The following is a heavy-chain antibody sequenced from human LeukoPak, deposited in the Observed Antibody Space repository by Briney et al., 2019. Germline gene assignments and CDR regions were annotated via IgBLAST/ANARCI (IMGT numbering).Heavy chain of an antibody. V-gene: IGHV4-61*08. D-gene: IGHD4-23*01. CDR2: IYYSGST. Sequence: SETLSLTCTVSGGSISSGGYYWSWIRQPPGKGLEWIGDIYYSGSTNYNPSLKSRVTISVDTPNNQFSLKLSSVTAADTAVYYCARVRGNSACFDYWGQGTLVTVSS. J-gene: IGHJ4*02. CDR1: GGSISSGGYY. CDR3: ARVRGNSACFDY.